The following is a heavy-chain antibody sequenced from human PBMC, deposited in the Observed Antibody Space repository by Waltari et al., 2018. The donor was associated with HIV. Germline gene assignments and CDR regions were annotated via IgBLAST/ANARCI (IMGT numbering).Heavy chain of an antibody. Sequence: QVQLQESGPGFVKPSETLSLLCTVSGGSIATSDSFWGGTPHSPRMHLEWVGSALYTRRPDLFTGQFFAKSSLKSRVALSVDTSKNQVSLRLTSVTAADTGLYYCVRHAAEFRPDFGWILAGVFEPWGLGTQVIVS. V-gene: IGHV4-39*01. CDR3: VRHAAEFRPDFGWILAGVFEP. D-gene: IGHD6-19*01. CDR2: ALYTRRPDLFTGQF. CDR1: GGSIATSDSF. J-gene: IGHJ1*01.